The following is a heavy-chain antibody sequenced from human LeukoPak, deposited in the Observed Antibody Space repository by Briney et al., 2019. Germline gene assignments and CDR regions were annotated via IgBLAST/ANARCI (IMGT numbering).Heavy chain of an antibody. CDR2: IGGSGGTS. CDR1: GFTFSDYA. V-gene: IGHV3-23*01. D-gene: IGHD4-17*01. CDR3: AKGVARQSQHDYGDYDY. Sequence: PGGSLRLSCAASGFTFSDYAMSWVRQAPGKGLEWVTGIGGSGGTSYYADSVKGRFTISRDNSKNTLYLQMNSLRPEDTAVYYCAKGVARQSQHDYGDYDYWGQGTLVSVSS. J-gene: IGHJ4*02.